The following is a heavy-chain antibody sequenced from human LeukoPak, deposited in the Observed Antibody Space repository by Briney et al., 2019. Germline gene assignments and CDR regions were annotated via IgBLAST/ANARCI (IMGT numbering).Heavy chain of an antibody. CDR1: GFTFSSYG. V-gene: IGHV3-30*18. J-gene: IGHJ4*02. CDR3: AKDYFTTE. CDR2: ISYDGSNK. D-gene: IGHD2/OR15-2a*01. Sequence: PGGSLRLSCAASGFTFSSYGMHWVRQAPGKGLEWVAVISYDGSNKYYADSVKGRFTISRDNSKNTLYLQTNSLRAEDTAVYYCAKDYFTTEWGQGTLVTVSS.